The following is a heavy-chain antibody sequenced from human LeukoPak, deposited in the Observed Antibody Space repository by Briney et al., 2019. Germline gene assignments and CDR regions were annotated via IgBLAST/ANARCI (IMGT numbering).Heavy chain of an antibody. CDR1: GFTFSSYG. J-gene: IGHJ4*02. Sequence: GGSLRLSCAASGFTFSSYGMHWVRQAPGKGLEWVAVISYDGSNKYYADSVKGRFTISRDNSKNTLYLQMNSLRAEDTAVYYCAKDTIKKDVYYYDSSGSNFDYWGQGTLVTASS. V-gene: IGHV3-30*18. CDR3: AKDTIKKDVYYYDSSGSNFDY. CDR2: ISYDGSNK. D-gene: IGHD3-22*01.